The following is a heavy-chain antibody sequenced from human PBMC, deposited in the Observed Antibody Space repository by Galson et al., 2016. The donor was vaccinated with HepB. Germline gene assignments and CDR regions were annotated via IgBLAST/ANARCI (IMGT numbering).Heavy chain of an antibody. D-gene: IGHD3-10*01. J-gene: IGHJ4*02. V-gene: IGHV2-5*01. Sequence: PALVKPTQTLTLTCSFSGFSLNTERVGVGWIRQPPGRAPEWLGLIYGNGHNRYSPSLSGRLTIAKDTSKNQVVLTLTNVVPVDTGTYYCAHRPGGPMVMGFGEVGPADYFDFWGQGTLVTVSS. CDR2: IYGNGHN. CDR3: AHRPGGPMVMGFGEVGPADYFDF. CDR1: GFSLNTERVG.